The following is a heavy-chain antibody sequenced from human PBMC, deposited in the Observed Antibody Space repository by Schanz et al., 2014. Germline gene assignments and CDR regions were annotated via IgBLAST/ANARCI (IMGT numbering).Heavy chain of an antibody. J-gene: IGHJ4*02. CDR2: ISTSNDNT. CDR3: TRAVRGYDSAGALDY. V-gene: IGHV1-18*01. CDR1: GYTFTDYG. D-gene: IGHD5-12*01. Sequence: QVQLVQSGAEVKKPGASVKVSCKASGYTFTDYGVIWVRQAPGQGLEWMGWISTSNDNTNYIQKLQSRVTMTTDTSTSTAYMELRSLRSDDTSLYYCTRAVRGYDSAGALDYWGQGTLVIVSS.